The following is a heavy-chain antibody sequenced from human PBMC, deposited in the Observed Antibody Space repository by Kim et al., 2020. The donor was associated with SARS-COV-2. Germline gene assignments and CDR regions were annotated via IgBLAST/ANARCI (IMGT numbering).Heavy chain of an antibody. J-gene: IGHJ6*02. CDR2: INAGNGNT. D-gene: IGHD2-2*01. Sequence: ASVKVSCKASGYTFTSYAMHWVRQAPGQRLEWMGWINAGNGNTKYSQKFQGRVTITRDTSASTAYMELSSLRSEDTAVYYCARHCSSTSCFPYYYYGMDVWGQGTTVTVSS. CDR1: GYTFTSYA. CDR3: ARHCSSTSCFPYYYYGMDV. V-gene: IGHV1-3*01.